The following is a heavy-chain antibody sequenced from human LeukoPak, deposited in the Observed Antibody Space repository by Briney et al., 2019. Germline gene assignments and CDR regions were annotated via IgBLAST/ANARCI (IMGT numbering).Heavy chain of an antibody. Sequence: GGSLRLSCAASGFTFSSYWMSWVRQAPGKGLEWVANIKLDGSDKYYVDSVKGRFTISRDNAKNSLYLQMNSLRAEETAVYYCARRGTGWYYLNFWGQGTLVTVSS. CDR3: ARRGTGWYYLNF. J-gene: IGHJ4*02. D-gene: IGHD6-19*01. V-gene: IGHV3-7*04. CDR2: IKLDGSDK. CDR1: GFTFSSYW.